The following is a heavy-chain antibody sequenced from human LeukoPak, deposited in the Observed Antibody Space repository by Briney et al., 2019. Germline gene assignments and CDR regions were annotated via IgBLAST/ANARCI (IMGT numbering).Heavy chain of an antibody. D-gene: IGHD3-10*01. J-gene: IGHJ4*02. CDR3: AKDGIERVIMYYFDY. Sequence: GGSLRLSCAASGFTFSSYGMSWVRQAPGKGLEWVSAISGSGGGTFYADSVKGRFTISRDNSKNTLYLQMNSLRAEDTAVYYCAKDGIERVIMYYFDYWGQGTLVTVSS. V-gene: IGHV3-23*01. CDR1: GFTFSSYG. CDR2: ISGSGGGT.